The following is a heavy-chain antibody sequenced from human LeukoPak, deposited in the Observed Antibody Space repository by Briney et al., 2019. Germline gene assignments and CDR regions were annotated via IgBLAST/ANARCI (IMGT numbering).Heavy chain of an antibody. V-gene: IGHV3-53*01. D-gene: IGHD2-2*02. J-gene: IGHJ6*02. Sequence: GGSLRLSCAASGFTLSSNYMSWVRQAPGKGLEWVSVIYSGGNTYYADSVKGRFTISRDNSKNTLYLQMNSLRAEDTAVYYCASLQVVPCSSTSCYTDVWGQGTTVTVSS. CDR2: IYSGGNT. CDR3: ASLQVVPCSSTSCYTDV. CDR1: GFTLSSNY.